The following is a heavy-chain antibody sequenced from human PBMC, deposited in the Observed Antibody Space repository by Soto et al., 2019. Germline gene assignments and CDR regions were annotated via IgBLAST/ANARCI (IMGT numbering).Heavy chain of an antibody. CDR1: GYTFTRYG. D-gene: IGHD2-8*01. Sequence: QGHLVQSGAEVKKPGTSVKVSCKASGYTFTRYGISWVRQAPGQGLEWMGWISGYNGDTNYAQNLQGRVTMTIDTSTSTAYMELRSLTSDDTAVYYCAKNGQPPYYYYGLHVWGQGTTVTVSS. V-gene: IGHV1-18*01. CDR2: ISGYNGDT. CDR3: AKNGQPPYYYYGLHV. J-gene: IGHJ6*02.